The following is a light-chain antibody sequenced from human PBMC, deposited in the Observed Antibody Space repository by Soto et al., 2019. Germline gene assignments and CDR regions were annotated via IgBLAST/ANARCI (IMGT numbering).Light chain of an antibody. CDR2: EVS. J-gene: IGLJ2*01. V-gene: IGLV2-23*02. CDR1: SSDVGSFNL. CDR3: CSYAGSLTVG. Sequence: QSALAQPASVSGSPGQSIATSCTGTSSDVGSFNLVSWYQQHPGKAPKLLIYEVSERPSGVSNRFSGSKSGNTASLTFSGLQPEDEADYYCCSYAGSLTVGFGGGTQLTVL.